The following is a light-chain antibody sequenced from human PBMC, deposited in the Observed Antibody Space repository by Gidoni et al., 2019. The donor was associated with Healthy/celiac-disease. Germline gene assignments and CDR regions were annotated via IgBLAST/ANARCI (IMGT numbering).Light chain of an antibody. Sequence: QSVLTLPPSLSRAPGQRVTISCTGSSSNIGAGYDVHWYQQLPGTAPKLLIYGNSNRPSGVPDRFSGSKSGTSASLAITGLQAEDEADYYCQSYDSRLSGRGFGGGTQLTV. CDR2: GNS. CDR1: SSNIGAGYD. V-gene: IGLV1-40*01. J-gene: IGLJ7*01. CDR3: QSYDSRLSGRG.